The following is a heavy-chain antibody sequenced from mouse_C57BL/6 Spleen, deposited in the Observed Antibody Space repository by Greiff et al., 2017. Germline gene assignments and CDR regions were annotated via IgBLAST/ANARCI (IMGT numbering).Heavy chain of an antibody. CDR1: CYSFTSYY. V-gene: IGHV1-66*01. CDR3: ARGDLLPCDY. CDR2: IYPGSGNT. D-gene: IGHD1-1*01. Sequence: QVQLQQSGPALVQPGASVQISCKASCYSFTSYYIHWVKQRPGQGLEWIGWIYPGSGNTKYNEKFKGKATLTADTSSSTAYMQLSSLTSEDSAVXYGARGDLLPCDYWRQGTTVTAST. J-gene: IGHJ2*01.